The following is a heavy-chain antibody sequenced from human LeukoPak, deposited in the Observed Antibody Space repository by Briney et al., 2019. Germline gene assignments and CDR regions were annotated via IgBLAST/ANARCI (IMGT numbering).Heavy chain of an antibody. V-gene: IGHV3-53*01. J-gene: IGHJ4*02. D-gene: IGHD6-13*01. Sequence: PGGSLRLSCAASGFTVSSNYMTWVRQAPGKGLEWVSVIYSGGTTYYADSVKGRFTISRDNSKNTLYLQMNSLRAEDTAVYYCAKACNSSSWTDFDYWGQGTLVTVSS. CDR1: GFTVSSNY. CDR3: AKACNSSSWTDFDY. CDR2: IYSGGTT.